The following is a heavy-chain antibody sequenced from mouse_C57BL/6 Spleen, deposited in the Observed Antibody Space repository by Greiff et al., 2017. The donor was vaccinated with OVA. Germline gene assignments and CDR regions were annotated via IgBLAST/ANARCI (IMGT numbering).Heavy chain of an antibody. CDR3: AGYSSGYLDY. CDR1: GYTFTSYW. V-gene: IGHV1-64*01. D-gene: IGHD3-2*02. Sequence: QVQLQQPGAELVKPGASVKLSCKASGYTFTSYWMHWVKQRPGQGLVWIGMIHPNSGSTNYNEKFKSKATLTVDKSSSTAYMQLSSLTSEDSAVYYCAGYSSGYLDYWGQGTTLTVSS. J-gene: IGHJ2*01. CDR2: IHPNSGST.